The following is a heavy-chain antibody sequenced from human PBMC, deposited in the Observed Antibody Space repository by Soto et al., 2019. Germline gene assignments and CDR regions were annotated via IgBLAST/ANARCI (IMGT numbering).Heavy chain of an antibody. CDR3: ARDSGRYLYYYYYGMDV. D-gene: IGHD3-10*01. Sequence: LRLSCAASGFTFSSYAMHWVRQAPGKGLEWVAVISYDGSNKYYADSVKGRFTISRDNSKNTLYLQMNSLRAEDTAVYYCARDSGRYLYYYYYGMDVWGQGTTVTVSS. J-gene: IGHJ6*02. CDR1: GFTFSSYA. V-gene: IGHV3-30-3*01. CDR2: ISYDGSNK.